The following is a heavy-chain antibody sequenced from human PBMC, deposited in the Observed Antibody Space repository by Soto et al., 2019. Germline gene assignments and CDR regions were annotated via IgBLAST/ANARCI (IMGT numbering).Heavy chain of an antibody. CDR2: ISGSGGST. CDR3: AKALVRDDWFDP. CDR1: GFTFSSYA. J-gene: IGHJ5*02. V-gene: IGHV3-23*01. D-gene: IGHD6-13*01. Sequence: EVQLLESGGGLVQPGGSLRLSCAASGFTFSSYAMSWVRQAPGKGLEWVSAISGSGGSTYYADSVKGRFTISRDNSKNTLDLQMNSLRAEDTAVYYCAKALVRDDWFDPWGQGTLVTVSS.